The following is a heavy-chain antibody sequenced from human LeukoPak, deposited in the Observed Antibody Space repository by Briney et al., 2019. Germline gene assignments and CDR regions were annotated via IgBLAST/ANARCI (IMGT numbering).Heavy chain of an antibody. CDR2: IYHSGST. CDR3: ARHLAIFGVVANYFDY. CDR1: GYSISSGYY. J-gene: IGHJ4*02. Sequence: SETLSLTCAVSGYSISSGYYWGWIRQPPGKGLEWIGSIYHSGSTYYNPSLKSRVTISVDTSKNQFSLELSSVTAADTAVYYCARHLAIFGVVANYFDYWGQGTLVTVSS. V-gene: IGHV4-38-2*01. D-gene: IGHD3-3*01.